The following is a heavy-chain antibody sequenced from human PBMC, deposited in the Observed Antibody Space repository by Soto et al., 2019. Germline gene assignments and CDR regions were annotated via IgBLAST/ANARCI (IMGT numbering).Heavy chain of an antibody. D-gene: IGHD6-13*01. Sequence: SETLSLTCAVYGGSFSGYYWSWIRQPPGKGLEWIGEINHSGSTNYNPSLKSRVTISVDTSKNQFSLKLSSVTAADTAVYYCARYFSGYSSSWLNYYYGMDVWGQGTTVTVSS. CDR2: INHSGST. CDR1: GGSFSGYY. J-gene: IGHJ6*02. CDR3: ARYFSGYSSSWLNYYYGMDV. V-gene: IGHV4-34*01.